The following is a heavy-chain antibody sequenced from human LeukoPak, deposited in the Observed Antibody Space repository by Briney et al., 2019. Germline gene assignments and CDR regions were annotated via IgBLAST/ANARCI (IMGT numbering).Heavy chain of an antibody. V-gene: IGHV4-34*01. CDR1: GGSFSGYY. CDR2: INHGGSA. CDR3: ADSRWEVDY. J-gene: IGHJ4*02. Sequence: SETLSLTCAVNGGSFSGYYWSWIRRPPGKGLEWIGEINHGGSANYNPSLKSRVTISVDTSKNQFSLKLSSVTAADTAVYYCADSRWEVDYWGQGTLVTVSS. D-gene: IGHD6-13*01.